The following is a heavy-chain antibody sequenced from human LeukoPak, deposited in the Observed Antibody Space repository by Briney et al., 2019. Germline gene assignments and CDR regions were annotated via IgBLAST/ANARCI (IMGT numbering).Heavy chain of an antibody. V-gene: IGHV3-7*01. CDR3: ARVTAWGYFDY. CDR2: IEQDGSDI. Sequence: GGSLRLSCAASGFTFSDYWMTWFRQAPGKGPERVASIEQDGSDIQYVDFVKGRFTIPRDNGRNSVYLQMNSLRVEDTAVYYCARVTAWGYFDYWGQGTLVSVSS. J-gene: IGHJ4*02. CDR1: GFTFSDYW. D-gene: IGHD1-26*01.